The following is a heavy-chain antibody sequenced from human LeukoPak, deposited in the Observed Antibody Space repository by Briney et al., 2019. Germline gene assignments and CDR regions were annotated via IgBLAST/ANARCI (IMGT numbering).Heavy chain of an antibody. V-gene: IGHV3-23*01. CDR3: AKSEGSFGDHEVYFDY. CDR1: GFTFSSYA. J-gene: IGHJ4*02. CDR2: ISGSGGST. Sequence: PGGSLRLSCAASGFTFSSYAMSWVRQAPGKGLEWVSAISGSGGSTYYADSVKGRFTISRDNSKNTLYLQMNSLRAEDTAVYYCAKSEGSFGDHEVYFDYWGQGTLVTVSS. D-gene: IGHD4-17*01.